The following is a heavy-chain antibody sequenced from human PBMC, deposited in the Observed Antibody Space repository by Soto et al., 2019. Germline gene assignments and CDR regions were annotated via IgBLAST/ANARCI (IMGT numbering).Heavy chain of an antibody. D-gene: IGHD2-2*02. CDR1: GGTFSSYT. CDR2: IIPILGIA. CDR3: ARDPGSVVVQDDIKWDYYYYGMDV. V-gene: IGHV1-69*08. J-gene: IGHJ6*02. Sequence: QVQLVQSGAEVKKPGSSVKVSCKASGGTFSSYTISWVRQAPGQGLEWMGRIIPILGIANYAQKFQGRVTIPADKSPSTASMELSSPRSEETALYYCARDPGSVVVQDDIKWDYYYYGMDVWGQGTKVTVSS.